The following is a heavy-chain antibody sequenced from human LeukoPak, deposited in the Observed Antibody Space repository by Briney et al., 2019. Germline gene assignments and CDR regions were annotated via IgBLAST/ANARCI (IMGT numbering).Heavy chain of an antibody. V-gene: IGHV4-39*01. CDR3: ARVDHYYFYMDV. CDR1: GASISTATYY. CDR2: IYYSGST. J-gene: IGHJ6*03. Sequence: SETLSLTCTVSGASISTATYYWGWIRQSPRKGLEWIAKIYYSGSTYYNPSLMSRVTISIDMSKNQFSLNLSSVTAADTAIYYCARVDHYYFYMDVWGKGTTVTVFS.